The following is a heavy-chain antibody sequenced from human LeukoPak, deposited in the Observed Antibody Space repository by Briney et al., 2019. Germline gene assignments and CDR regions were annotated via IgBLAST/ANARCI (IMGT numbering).Heavy chain of an antibody. CDR1: GGSISSDDYY. D-gene: IGHD5-12*01. CDR3: ARSGYVRYWYFDL. Sequence: SETLSLTCTVSGGSISSDDYYWSWIRQPPGKGLEWIGYIYHSGSTYYNPSLKSRVTISVDRSKNQFSLKLSSVTAADTAVYYCARSGYVRYWYFDLWGRGTLVTVSS. CDR2: IYHSGST. V-gene: IGHV4-30-2*01. J-gene: IGHJ2*01.